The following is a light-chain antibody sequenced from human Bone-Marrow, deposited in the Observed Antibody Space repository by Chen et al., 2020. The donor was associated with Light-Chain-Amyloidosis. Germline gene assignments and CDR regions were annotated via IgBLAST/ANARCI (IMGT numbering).Light chain of an antibody. Sequence: NFMLTQPHSVSESPGKTVIISCTRSSGSIATNYVQLSQQRPGSSPTTVISEDDQRPSGVPEPFSGSLDRSSNSASLTIPGLKTEDEADYYCQSYQGSSQGVFGGGTKLTVL. V-gene: IGLV6-57*01. CDR3: QSYQGSSQGV. CDR1: SGSIATNY. J-gene: IGLJ3*02. CDR2: EDD.